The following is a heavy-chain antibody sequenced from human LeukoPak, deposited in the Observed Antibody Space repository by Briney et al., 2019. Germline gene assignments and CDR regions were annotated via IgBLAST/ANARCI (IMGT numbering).Heavy chain of an antibody. Sequence: KSSETLSLTCSVSGGAVTSFYWSWIRQSPGKGLELIGYFYYSGSTKYNPSLKSRVTMSGDTSKNQLSLKLRSVTAADTAMYYCARHRFASAVILDYWGQGDPVTVSS. J-gene: IGHJ4*02. CDR1: GGAVTSFY. D-gene: IGHD2-21*02. CDR3: ARHRFASAVILDY. V-gene: IGHV4-59*08. CDR2: FYYSGST.